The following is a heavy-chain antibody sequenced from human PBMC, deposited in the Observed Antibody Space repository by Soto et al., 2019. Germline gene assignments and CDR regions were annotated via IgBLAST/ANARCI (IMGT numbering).Heavy chain of an antibody. CDR1: GGTFSSYT. D-gene: IGHD1-26*01. CDR2: IIPILGIA. J-gene: IGHJ6*03. Sequence: ASVKVSCKASGGTFSSYTISWVRQAPGQGLEWMGRIIPILGIANYAQKFQGRVTITADKSTSTAYMELSSLRSEDTAVYYCARPTTDYYYYMDVWGKGTTVTVSS. V-gene: IGHV1-69*02. CDR3: ARPTTDYYYYMDV.